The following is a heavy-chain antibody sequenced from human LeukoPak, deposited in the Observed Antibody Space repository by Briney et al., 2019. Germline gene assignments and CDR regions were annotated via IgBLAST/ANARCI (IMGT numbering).Heavy chain of an antibody. CDR1: RLTFSSYE. CDR2: ISSSGSTI. Sequence: GGSLRLSCVASRLTFSSYEMNWVRQAPGKGLEWVSYISSSGSTIYYADSVKGRFTISRDNAKNSLYLQMNSLRAEDTAVYYCAKDPSHYDSSGYYYWAFDIWGQGTMVTVSS. D-gene: IGHD3-22*01. V-gene: IGHV3-48*03. CDR3: AKDPSHYDSSGYYYWAFDI. J-gene: IGHJ3*02.